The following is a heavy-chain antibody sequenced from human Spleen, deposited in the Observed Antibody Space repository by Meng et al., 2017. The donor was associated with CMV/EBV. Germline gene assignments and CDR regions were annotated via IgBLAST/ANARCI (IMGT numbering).Heavy chain of an antibody. J-gene: IGHJ3*02. CDR3: ARQLGYCSSTSCYPGAFDI. Sequence: GESLKISCAASGFTFDDYTMHWVRQVPGKGLEWVSIIYSGGSTYYADSVKGRFTISRDNSKNTLYLQMNSLRAEDTAVYHCARQLGYCSSTSCYPGAFDIWGQGTMVTVSS. CDR2: IYSGGST. D-gene: IGHD2-2*01. V-gene: IGHV3-66*04. CDR1: GFTFDDYT.